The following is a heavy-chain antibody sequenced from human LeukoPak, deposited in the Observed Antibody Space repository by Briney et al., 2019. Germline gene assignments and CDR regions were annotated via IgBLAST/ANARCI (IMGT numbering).Heavy chain of an antibody. V-gene: IGHV1-18*01. CDR1: GYTFTSYG. CDR3: ARGISIVGATYYYYYMDV. J-gene: IGHJ6*03. CDR2: ISAYNGNT. D-gene: IGHD3-22*01. Sequence: ASVKVSCKASGYTFTSYGISWVRQAPGQGLEWMGWISAYNGNTNYAQKLQGRVTMTTDTSTSTAYMELRSLRSDDTAVYYCARGISIVGATYYYYYMDVWGKGTTVTVSS.